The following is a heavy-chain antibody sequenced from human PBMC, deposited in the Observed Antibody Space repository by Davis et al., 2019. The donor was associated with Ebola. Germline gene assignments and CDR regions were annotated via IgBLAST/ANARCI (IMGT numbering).Heavy chain of an antibody. CDR2: IHGDGTNT. D-gene: IGHD7-27*01. Sequence: PGGSLRLSCSASGFTFSTFGMFWVRQAPGKGLVWVSRIHGDGTNTFYADSVKGRFTIPRDNAKSTLYLQMNSLRAEDTAVYYCARDNWGSPDFWGQGTLVTVSS. CDR3: ARDNWGSPDF. J-gene: IGHJ4*02. V-gene: IGHV3-74*01. CDR1: GFTFSTFG.